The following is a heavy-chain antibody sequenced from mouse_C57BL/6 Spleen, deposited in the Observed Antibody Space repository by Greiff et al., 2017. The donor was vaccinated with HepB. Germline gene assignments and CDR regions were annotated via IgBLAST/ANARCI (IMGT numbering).Heavy chain of an antibody. D-gene: IGHD1-1*01. CDR3: GRTDYYGSSSFAY. Sequence: QVQLQQPGAELVKPGASVKMSCKASGYTFTSYWITWVKQRPGQGLEWIGDIYPGSGSTNYNEKFKSKATLTVDTSSSTAYMQLSSLTSEDSAVYYCGRTDYYGSSSFAYWGQGTLVTVSA. CDR1: GYTFTSYW. CDR2: IYPGSGST. J-gene: IGHJ3*01. V-gene: IGHV1-55*01.